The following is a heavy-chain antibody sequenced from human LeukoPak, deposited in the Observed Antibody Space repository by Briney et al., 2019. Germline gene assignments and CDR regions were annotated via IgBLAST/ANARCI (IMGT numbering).Heavy chain of an antibody. CDR3: ARGRSNYYGMDV. J-gene: IGHJ6*02. CDR1: DGSINSYY. CDR2: IYYNGNT. D-gene: IGHD1-26*01. Sequence: SETLSLTCSVSDGSINSYYWNWIRQPPGKGLEWIGYIYYNGNTNYSPSLKSRVTMSVDTSKNLFSLKVSSVTAADTAVYYCARGRSNYYGMDVWGQGTTVTVSS. V-gene: IGHV4-59*01.